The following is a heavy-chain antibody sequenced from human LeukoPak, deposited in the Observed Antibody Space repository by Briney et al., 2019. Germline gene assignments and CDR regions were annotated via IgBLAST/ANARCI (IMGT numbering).Heavy chain of an antibody. J-gene: IGHJ5*02. Sequence: PGGSLRLSCAASGFTFSSYAMSWVRQAPGKGLELVSAISGSGGRTYYADSVKGRFTISRDNSKNTLYLQMNSLRDEDAAVYYCAKSLLSGWFDPWGQGTLVTVSS. CDR2: ISGSGGRT. V-gene: IGHV3-23*01. CDR3: AKSLLSGWFDP. D-gene: IGHD6-25*01. CDR1: GFTFSSYA.